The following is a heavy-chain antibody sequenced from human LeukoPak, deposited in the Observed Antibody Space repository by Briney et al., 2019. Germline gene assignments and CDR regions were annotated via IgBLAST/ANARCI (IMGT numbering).Heavy chain of an antibody. Sequence: GGSLRLSCAASGFTFSSYAMSWVRQAPGKGLEWVSAISGSGGSTYYADSVKGRFTISRDNAKNSLYLQMNSLRAEDTAVYYCARDPDPGYYYGSGSYLLDYWGQGTLVTVSS. V-gene: IGHV3-23*01. D-gene: IGHD3-10*01. J-gene: IGHJ4*02. CDR2: ISGSGGST. CDR1: GFTFSSYA. CDR3: ARDPDPGYYYGSGSYLLDY.